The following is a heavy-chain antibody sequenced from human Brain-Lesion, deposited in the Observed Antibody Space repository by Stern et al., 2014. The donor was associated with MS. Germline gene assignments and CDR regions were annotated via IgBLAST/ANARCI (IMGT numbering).Heavy chain of an antibody. CDR1: GGSISSGGYY. J-gene: IGHJ6*02. CDR2: IFNSGST. Sequence: VQLVESGPGLVKPSQTLSLSCTVSGGSISSGGYYWSWIRQPAGKGLEWIGRIFNSGSTSYNPSLTSRGTISIDTSKNQFSLRLNSMTAADTAVYYCARGRVVPGFQYYATDVWGQGTTVIVSS. CDR3: ARGRVVPGFQYYATDV. D-gene: IGHD2-2*01. V-gene: IGHV4-61*02.